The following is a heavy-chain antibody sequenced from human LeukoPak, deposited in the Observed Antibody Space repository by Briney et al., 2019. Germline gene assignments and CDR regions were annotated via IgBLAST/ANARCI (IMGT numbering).Heavy chain of an antibody. Sequence: GESLKISCKGSGYSFTSYWIGWVRQMPGKGLEWMGIIYPGDSDTRYSPSFQGQVTISADKSISTAYLQWSSLKASDTAMYYCARRLTALAAAGTVENWFDPWGQGTLVTVSS. CDR2: IYPGDSDT. J-gene: IGHJ5*02. V-gene: IGHV5-51*01. D-gene: IGHD6-13*01. CDR3: ARRLTALAAAGTVENWFDP. CDR1: GYSFTSYW.